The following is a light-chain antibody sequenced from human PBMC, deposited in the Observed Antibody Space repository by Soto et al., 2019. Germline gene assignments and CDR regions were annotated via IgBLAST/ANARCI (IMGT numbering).Light chain of an antibody. CDR1: QSVSSSS. Sequence: EIVLTQSPGTLSLSPGERATLSCRASQSVSSSSLAWYQQKRGQAPRLLIHDASSRATGIPDRFSGSGSGTDFTLTISSLEPEDFAIYYCQQRSNWITFGQGTRLEI. CDR3: QQRSNWIT. J-gene: IGKJ5*01. V-gene: IGKV3D-20*02. CDR2: DAS.